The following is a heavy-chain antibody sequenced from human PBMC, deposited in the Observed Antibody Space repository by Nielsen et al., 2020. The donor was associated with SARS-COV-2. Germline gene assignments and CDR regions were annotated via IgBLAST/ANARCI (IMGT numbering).Heavy chain of an antibody. D-gene: IGHD1-26*01. Sequence: GESLKISCAASAFTFSTYWMHWVRQAPGKGLVWVSRINSDGSSTSYADSVKGRFTISRDNSKNTLYLQMNSLRAEDTAVYYCARGWEGWGQGTLVTVSS. J-gene: IGHJ4*02. V-gene: IGHV3-74*01. CDR3: ARGWEG. CDR2: INSDGSST. CDR1: AFTFSTYW.